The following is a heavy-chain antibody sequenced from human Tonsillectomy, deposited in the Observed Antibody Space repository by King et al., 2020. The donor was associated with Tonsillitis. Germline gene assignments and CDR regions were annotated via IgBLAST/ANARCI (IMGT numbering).Heavy chain of an antibody. D-gene: IGHD6-19*01. CDR3: ARGRQYSSGWYGSAFFDY. CDR2: INHSGST. Sequence: VQLQQWGAGLLKPSETLSLTCAVYGGSFSGYHWSWIRQPPGKGLEWIGEINHSGSTNYNPSLKSRVTISVDTSKNQFSLKLSSVTAADTAVYYCARGRQYSSGWYGSAFFDYWGQGTLVTVSS. V-gene: IGHV4-34*01. J-gene: IGHJ4*02. CDR1: GGSFSGYH.